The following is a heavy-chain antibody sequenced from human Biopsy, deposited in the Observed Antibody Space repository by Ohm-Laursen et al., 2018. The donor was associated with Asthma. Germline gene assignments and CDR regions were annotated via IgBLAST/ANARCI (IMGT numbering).Heavy chain of an antibody. D-gene: IGHD2-2*01. V-gene: IGHV1-69*13. J-gene: IGHJ4*02. Sequence: SVKVSCKSLGGTFNTYVIGWVRQAPGQGLEWMGGIHSVFGTTTYPQKFQDRVTITADDSTSTVYMELSSLRSEDTAVYYCARKAGSCISRTCYSLDFWGQGTLVTVSS. CDR1: GGTFNTYV. CDR3: ARKAGSCISRTCYSLDF. CDR2: IHSVFGTT.